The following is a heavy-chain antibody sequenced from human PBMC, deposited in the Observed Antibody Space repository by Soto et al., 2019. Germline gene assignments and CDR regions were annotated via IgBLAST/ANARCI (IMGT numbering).Heavy chain of an antibody. V-gene: IGHV4-39*01. Sequence: QLQLQESGPGLVEPSETLSLTCTVSGGSISSSSYYWGWIRQPPGKGLEWIGSIYYSGRTYYNPYHTSRVTTSVDTSKNRCSLSLCSVSAADTAVYYCARPTPAGSISDPWGQGTLVTVSS. CDR2: IYYSGRT. J-gene: IGHJ5*02. CDR3: ARPTPAGSISDP. CDR1: GGSISSSSYY. D-gene: IGHD2-15*01.